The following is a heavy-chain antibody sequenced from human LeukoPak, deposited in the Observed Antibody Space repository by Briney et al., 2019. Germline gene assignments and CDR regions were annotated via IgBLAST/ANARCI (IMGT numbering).Heavy chain of an antibody. CDR3: ANSGYSSSWSNYYYDMDV. CDR2: ISGSGGDT. V-gene: IGHV3-23*01. Sequence: GGSLRLSCAASGFTFSNYAMSWVRQAPGKGLEWVSGISGSGGDTKYADSVKGRFTVSRDNSKNTLFLQMNSLGAEDTAVYYCANSGYSSSWSNYYYDMDVWGQGTTVTVSS. D-gene: IGHD6-13*01. CDR1: GFTFSNYA. J-gene: IGHJ6*02.